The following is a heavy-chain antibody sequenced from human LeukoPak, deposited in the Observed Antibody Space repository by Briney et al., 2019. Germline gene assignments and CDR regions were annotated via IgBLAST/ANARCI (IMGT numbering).Heavy chain of an antibody. CDR2: INPNSGGT. CDR3: AKGFTIFGVVTLNWFDP. V-gene: IGHV1-2*02. D-gene: IGHD3-3*01. J-gene: IGHJ5*02. CDR1: GYTFTGYY. Sequence: GASVKVSCKASGYTFTGYYMHWVRQAPGQGLEWMGWINPNSGGTNYAQKFQGRVTMTRDTSISTAYTELSRLRSDDTAVYYCAKGFTIFGVVTLNWFDPWGQGTLVTVSS.